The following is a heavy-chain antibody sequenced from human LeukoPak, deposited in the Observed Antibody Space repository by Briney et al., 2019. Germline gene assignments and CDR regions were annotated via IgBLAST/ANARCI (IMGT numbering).Heavy chain of an antibody. CDR3: AKGFSSWEGFDY. CDR1: GFTFSSYA. J-gene: IGHJ4*02. D-gene: IGHD6-13*01. CDR2: ISDSGSGT. Sequence: GGSLRLSCAASGFTFSSYAMSWVRQAPGNGLEWGSGISDSGSGTYYADSGKVRFTMTRDNSKNTLYLEMNSPRAEDTAVYYCAKGFSSWEGFDYWGQGTLVTVSS. V-gene: IGHV3-23*01.